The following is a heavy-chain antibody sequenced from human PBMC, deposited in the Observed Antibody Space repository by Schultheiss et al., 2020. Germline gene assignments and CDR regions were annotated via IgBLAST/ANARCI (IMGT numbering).Heavy chain of an antibody. CDR1: GGSISSYY. J-gene: IGHJ4*02. V-gene: IGHV4-4*07. CDR3: ARGPRDGYTYYFDY. D-gene: IGHD5-24*01. Sequence: SETLPLTCTVSGGSISSYYWSWIRQPAGKGLEWIGRIYTSGSTNYNPSLKSRVTMSVDTSKNQFSLKLSSVTAEDTAVYYCARGPRDGYTYYFDYWGQGTLVTVSS. CDR2: IYTSGST.